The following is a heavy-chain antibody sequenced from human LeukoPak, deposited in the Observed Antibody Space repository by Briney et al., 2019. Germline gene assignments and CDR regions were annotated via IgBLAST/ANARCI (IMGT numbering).Heavy chain of an antibody. V-gene: IGHV4-61*02. CDR2: IYTSGST. D-gene: IGHD6-19*01. J-gene: IGHJ5*02. Sequence: MTSQTLSLTCTVSGGSISSGSYYWSWIRQPAGKGLEWIGRIYTSGSTNYNPSLKSRVTISVDTSKNQFSLKLSSVTAADTAVYYCARERSSGWFGGYWFDPWGQGTLVTVSS. CDR3: ARERSSGWFGGYWFDP. CDR1: GGSISSGSYY.